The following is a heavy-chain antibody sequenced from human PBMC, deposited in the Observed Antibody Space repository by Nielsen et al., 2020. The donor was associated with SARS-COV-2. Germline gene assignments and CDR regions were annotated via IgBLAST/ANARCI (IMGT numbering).Heavy chain of an antibody. CDR2: INPSGGST. CDR1: GYMFTSYY. CDR3: ARDVGLTHPEQFEY. Sequence: ASVKVSCKASGYMFTSYYMHWVRQAPGQGLEWMGIINPSGGSTSYAQKFQGRVTMTTDTFLNTAYMDLRSLRPDDTAVYYCARDVGLTHPEQFEYWGQGTLVTVSS. J-gene: IGHJ4*02. D-gene: IGHD1-26*01. V-gene: IGHV1-46*01.